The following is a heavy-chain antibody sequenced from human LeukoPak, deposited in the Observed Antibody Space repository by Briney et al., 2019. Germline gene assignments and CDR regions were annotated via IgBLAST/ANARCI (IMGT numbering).Heavy chain of an antibody. Sequence: ASVKVSCKASGGTFSSYAISWVRQAPGQGLEWMGGIIPIFGTANYAQKFQGRVTITADESTSTAYMELSSLRSEDTAVYYCARDSIDDSYGHANDYWGQGTLVTVSS. CDR2: IIPIFGTA. D-gene: IGHD5-18*01. CDR1: GGTFSSYA. V-gene: IGHV1-69*13. J-gene: IGHJ4*02. CDR3: ARDSIDDSYGHANDY.